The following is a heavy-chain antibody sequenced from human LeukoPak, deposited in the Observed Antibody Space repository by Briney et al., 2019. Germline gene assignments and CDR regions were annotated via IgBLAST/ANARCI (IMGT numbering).Heavy chain of an antibody. CDR1: GGSVSSSSYY. J-gene: IGHJ5*02. Sequence: SETLSLTCTVSGGSVSSSSYYWGWIRQPLGKGLEWIGSVYFSGTTYYNPSLKSRVTISVDTSKNQFSLKLNSVTAADTAVYYCARHEVGYCSSPSCYEGNWLDPWGQGTLVTVSS. D-gene: IGHD2-2*01. V-gene: IGHV4-39*01. CDR3: ARHEVGYCSSPSCYEGNWLDP. CDR2: VYFSGTT.